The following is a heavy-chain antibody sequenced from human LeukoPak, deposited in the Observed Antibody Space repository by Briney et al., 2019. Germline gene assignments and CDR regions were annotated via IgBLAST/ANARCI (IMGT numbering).Heavy chain of an antibody. J-gene: IGHJ5*02. CDR1: GGSFSGYY. Sequence: PSETLSLTCAVYGGSFSGYYWGWIRQPPGKGLEWIGEINHSGSTNYNPSLKSRVTISVDTSKNQFSLNLSSVTAADTAVYYCARVRRNWFDPWGQGTLVTVSS. CDR2: INHSGST. CDR3: ARVRRNWFDP. V-gene: IGHV4-34*01.